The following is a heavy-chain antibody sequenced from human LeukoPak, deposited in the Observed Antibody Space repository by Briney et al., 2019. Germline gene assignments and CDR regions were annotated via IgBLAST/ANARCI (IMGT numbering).Heavy chain of an antibody. CDR1: GFTFSSYA. CDR3: ARTSGSYMYYFDY. Sequence: RRSLRLSCAASGFTFSSYAMHWVRQAPGKGLEWVAIISYDGSNKYYADSVKGRFTISRDNSKNTLYLQMNSLRAEDTAVYYCARTSGSYMYYFDYWGQGTLVTVSS. J-gene: IGHJ4*02. D-gene: IGHD1-26*01. V-gene: IGHV3-30-3*01. CDR2: ISYDGSNK.